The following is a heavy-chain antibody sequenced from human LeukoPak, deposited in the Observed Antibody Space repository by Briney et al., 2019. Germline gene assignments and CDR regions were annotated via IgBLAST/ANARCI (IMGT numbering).Heavy chain of an antibody. J-gene: IGHJ3*02. CDR1: GFTASSIY. Sequence: PGGSLRLSCAASGFTASSIYMSWARQAPGKGLEWVSLIYSDGRTYYADSVMGRFTISRDNSKNTLYLQMNSLRAEDTAVYYCARVKYGDSDGGAFDIWGQGTMVTVSS. D-gene: IGHD4-17*01. CDR2: IYSDGRT. V-gene: IGHV3-53*01. CDR3: ARVKYGDSDGGAFDI.